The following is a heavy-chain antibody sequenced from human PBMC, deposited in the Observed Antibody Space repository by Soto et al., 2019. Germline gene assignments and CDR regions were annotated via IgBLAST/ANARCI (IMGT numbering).Heavy chain of an antibody. Sequence: QVQLVQSGAEVKKPGASVKVSCKASGYTFTGYYMHWVRQAPGQGLEWMGWINPNSGGTNCAQKFQGWVTMTRDTSISTAYMELSRLRSDDTAVYYCARGEPGIAVAGPDYWGQGTLVTVSS. CDR2: INPNSGGT. CDR1: GYTFTGYY. J-gene: IGHJ4*02. V-gene: IGHV1-2*04. CDR3: ARGEPGIAVAGPDY. D-gene: IGHD6-19*01.